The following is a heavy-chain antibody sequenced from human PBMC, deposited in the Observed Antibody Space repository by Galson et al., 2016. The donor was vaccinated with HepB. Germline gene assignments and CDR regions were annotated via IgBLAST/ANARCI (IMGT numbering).Heavy chain of an antibody. Sequence: SVKVSCKASEYTFTSYAMHWVRQAPGQRLEWMGWINAGNGNTKYSQKFQGRVTITRDTSASTAYMELSSLRSEDTAVYYCARSSGSYFGYYYYGMDGWGQGTTVTVSS. CDR1: EYTFTSYA. CDR3: ARSSGSYFGYYYYGMDG. CDR2: INAGNGNT. V-gene: IGHV1-3*01. J-gene: IGHJ6*02. D-gene: IGHD1-26*01.